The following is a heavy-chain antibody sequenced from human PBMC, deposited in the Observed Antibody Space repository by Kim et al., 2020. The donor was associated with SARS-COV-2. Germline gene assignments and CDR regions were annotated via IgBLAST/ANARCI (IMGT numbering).Heavy chain of an antibody. V-gene: IGHV3-48*03. J-gene: IGHJ4*02. CDR2: IGSSGGTR. Sequence: GGSLRLSCAASGFTFSSYEMNWVRQAPGKGLEWVAYIGSSGGTRYSADSVRGRFTISRDNGKNSLYLQMNSLKAEDTAVYYCARDGQGYGANEYYFDCWGQGTLVTVSS. CDR1: GFTFSSYE. D-gene: IGHD4-17*01. CDR3: ARDGQGYGANEYYFDC.